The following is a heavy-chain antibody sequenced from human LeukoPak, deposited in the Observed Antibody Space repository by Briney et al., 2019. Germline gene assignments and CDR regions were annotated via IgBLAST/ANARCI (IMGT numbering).Heavy chain of an antibody. CDR2: ISGSGGST. D-gene: IGHD4/OR15-4a*01. Sequence: GGPLRLSCAASGFTFSTYGMTWVRQAPGKGLEWVSSISGSGGSTYYADSVKGRVTVSRDNSKSTLFLQMNSLRAEDTAVYYCAKDMVAFFWGQGTLVTVSS. CDR1: GFTFSTYG. V-gene: IGHV3-23*01. CDR3: AKDMVAFF. J-gene: IGHJ4*02.